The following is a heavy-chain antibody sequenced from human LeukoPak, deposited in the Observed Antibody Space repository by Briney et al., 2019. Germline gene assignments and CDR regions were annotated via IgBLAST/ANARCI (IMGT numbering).Heavy chain of an antibody. CDR2: ISGIGGST. J-gene: IGHJ4*02. V-gene: IGHV3-23*01. D-gene: IGHD1-26*01. CDR3: AKYSHSGSYLDY. Sequence: GGSLRLSCAASGFIVSSYAMSWVRQAAGEGLGWVSVISGIGGSTYYADCGKGRFTISRDNSKNTMYLQMNSLRAEDTAVYYCAKYSHSGSYLDYWGQGTLVTVSS. CDR1: GFIVSSYA.